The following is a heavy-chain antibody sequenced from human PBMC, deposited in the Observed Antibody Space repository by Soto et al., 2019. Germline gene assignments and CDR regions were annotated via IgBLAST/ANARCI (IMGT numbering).Heavy chain of an antibody. Sequence: ASVKVSCKASGYTFTGYYMHWVRQAPGQGLEWMGWINPNSGGTNYAQKFQGRVTITADKSTSTAYMELSSLRSEDTAVYYCASYKWLHGYYYYYGMDVWGQGTTVTVSS. V-gene: IGHV1-2*02. CDR2: INPNSGGT. J-gene: IGHJ6*02. CDR1: GYTFTGYY. D-gene: IGHD5-12*01. CDR3: ASYKWLHGYYYYYGMDV.